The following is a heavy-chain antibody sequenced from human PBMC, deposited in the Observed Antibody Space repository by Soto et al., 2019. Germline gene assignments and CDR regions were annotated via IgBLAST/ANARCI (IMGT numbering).Heavy chain of an antibody. CDR3: ARDFYGSSGYYYTYYYGMDV. Sequence: ASVKVSCKASGYTLTSCSMRWVRQAPGQGLEWMGIINPSGGSTSYAQKFQGRVTMTRDTSTSTVYMELSSLRSEDTAVYYCARDFYGSSGYYYTYYYGMDVWGQGTTVTVSS. D-gene: IGHD3-22*01. V-gene: IGHV1-46*01. J-gene: IGHJ6*02. CDR2: INPSGGST. CDR1: GYTLTSCS.